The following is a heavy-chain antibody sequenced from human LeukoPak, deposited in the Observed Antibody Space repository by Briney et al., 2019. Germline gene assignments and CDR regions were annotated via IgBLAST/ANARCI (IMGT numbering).Heavy chain of an antibody. D-gene: IGHD6-19*01. CDR1: GYTFTSYA. CDR2: INAGNGNT. CDR3: ARLSGWYGRGFDY. J-gene: IGHJ4*02. V-gene: IGHV1-3*01. Sequence: ASVKVSCKASGYTFTSYAMHWVRQAPGQRLEWMGWINAGNGNTKYSQKFQGRVTITRDTSASTAYMELSSLRSEDTAVYYCARLSGWYGRGFDYWGQGTLVTVSS.